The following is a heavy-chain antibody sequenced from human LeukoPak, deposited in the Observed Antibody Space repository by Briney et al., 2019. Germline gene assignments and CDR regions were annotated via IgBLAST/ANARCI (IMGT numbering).Heavy chain of an antibody. CDR2: ISSSSSYI. D-gene: IGHD3-22*01. CDR3: ARDGYYYDSSGPFYRPYGMDV. CDR1: GFTFSSYA. V-gene: IGHV3-21*01. J-gene: IGHJ6*02. Sequence: PGGSLRLSCAASGFTFSSYAMHWVRRAPGKGLEWVSSISSSSSYIYYADSVKGRFTISRDNAKNSLYLQMNSLRAEDTAVYYCARDGYYYDSSGPFYRPYGMDVWGQGTTVTVSS.